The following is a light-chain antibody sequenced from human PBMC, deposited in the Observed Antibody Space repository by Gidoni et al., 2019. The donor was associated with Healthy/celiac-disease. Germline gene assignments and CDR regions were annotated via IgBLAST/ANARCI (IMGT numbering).Light chain of an antibody. J-gene: IGKJ1*01. Sequence: DIQMTQSPSTLSASVGDRVTIPCRASQSISSWLAWYQQKPGKAPKLLIYKASSLESGVPSRFSGSGAGTEFTLTISSRQPDDFATYYCKQDNSYPWTFXXXTKVEIK. CDR3: KQDNSYPWT. CDR2: KAS. CDR1: QSISSW. V-gene: IGKV1-5*03.